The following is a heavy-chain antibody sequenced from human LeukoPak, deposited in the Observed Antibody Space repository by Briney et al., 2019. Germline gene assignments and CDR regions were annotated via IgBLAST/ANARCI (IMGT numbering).Heavy chain of an antibody. Sequence: GGSLRLSCAASGFTFSSHSMNWVRQAPGKGLEWVSYISTWSTTIHYADSVKGRFSISRDNAKNSLYLQMNSLRAEDTAVYYCARNFGYSGYDLDCWGQGSLVIVSS. D-gene: IGHD5-12*01. V-gene: IGHV3-48*01. J-gene: IGHJ4*02. CDR2: ISTWSTTI. CDR1: GFTFSSHS. CDR3: ARNFGYSGYDLDC.